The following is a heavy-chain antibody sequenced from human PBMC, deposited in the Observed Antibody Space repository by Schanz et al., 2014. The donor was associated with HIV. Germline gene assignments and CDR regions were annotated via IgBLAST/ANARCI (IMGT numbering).Heavy chain of an antibody. CDR1: GGSISRGGYY. CDR2: IFYSGST. CDR3: SCGSSWSSEFES. V-gene: IGHV4-31*09. D-gene: IGHD6-13*01. J-gene: IGHJ4*02. Sequence: QVQLQESGPGLVKPSQTLSLTCSVSGGSISRGGYYWSWIRQHPGKGLEWIGYIFYSGSTNYKSSLKSRVTISVDPTKEQFSLKLSSVTAADTALYYCSCGSSWSSEFESWGQGTLVTVSS.